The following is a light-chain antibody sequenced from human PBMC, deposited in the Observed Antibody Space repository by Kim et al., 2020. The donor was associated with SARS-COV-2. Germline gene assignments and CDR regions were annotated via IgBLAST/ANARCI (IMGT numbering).Light chain of an antibody. CDR3: QNYGSSPWT. CDR2: GAS. Sequence: PGKRPTPSCRDSMTIPSTLLAWYQQKPGKAPRLLVYGASSRATGIPDRFSGSGSGTDFTLIISRLEPEDFAIYYCQNYGSSPWTFGQGTKVDIK. J-gene: IGKJ1*01. V-gene: IGKV3-20*01. CDR1: MTIPSTL.